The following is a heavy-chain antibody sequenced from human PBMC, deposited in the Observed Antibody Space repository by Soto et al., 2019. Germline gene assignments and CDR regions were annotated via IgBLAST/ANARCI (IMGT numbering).Heavy chain of an antibody. V-gene: IGHV6-1*01. CDR1: GDSVSSNSAT. CDR2: TYYRSKWYN. D-gene: IGHD4-17*01. CDR3: AIYGGNSVYFDY. Sequence: SQTLSLTCAISGDSVSSNSATWDWIRQSPSRGLEWLGRTYYRSKWYNDYAVSVKSRITINPDTSKNQFSLKLSSVTAADTAVYYCAIYGGNSVYFDYWGQGTLVTVSS. J-gene: IGHJ4*02.